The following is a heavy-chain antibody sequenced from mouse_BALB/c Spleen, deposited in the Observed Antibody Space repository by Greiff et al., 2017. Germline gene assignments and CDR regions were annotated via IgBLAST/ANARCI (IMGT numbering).Heavy chain of an antibody. CDR3: ARDRAGYGNYWYYFDN. J-gene: IGHJ2*01. V-gene: IGHV2-9*02. Sequence: VQLHQSGPGLVAPSQSLSITCTVSGFSLTSYGVHWVRQPPGKGLEWLGVIWAGGSTNYNSALMSRLSISKDNSKSQVFLKMNSLQTDDTAMYYCARDRAGYGNYWYYFDNWGQGTTLTVSS. CDR2: IWAGGST. D-gene: IGHD2-1*01. CDR1: GFSLTSYG.